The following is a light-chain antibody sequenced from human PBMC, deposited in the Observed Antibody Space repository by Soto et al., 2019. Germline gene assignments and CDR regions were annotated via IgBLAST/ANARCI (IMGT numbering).Light chain of an antibody. J-gene: IGKJ1*01. CDR1: QTISTW. V-gene: IGKV1-5*01. Sequence: DIQVTQSPPTLSASVGDRVTITCRASQTISTWMAWYQQKPGKAPKLLVYDASSLEGGVPSRFSGSGSGTEFTLTISGLQPDDFATYYCQQYNSFSWTFGQGTKVDIK. CDR2: DAS. CDR3: QQYNSFSWT.